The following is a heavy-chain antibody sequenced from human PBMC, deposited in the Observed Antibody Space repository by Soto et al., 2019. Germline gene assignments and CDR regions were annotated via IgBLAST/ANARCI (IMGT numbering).Heavy chain of an antibody. J-gene: IGHJ6*02. V-gene: IGHV1-18*01. CDR3: ARVRLRIAVAGDYGMDV. Sequence: ASVKVSCKASGYTFTSYGISWVRQAPGQGLEWMGWISAYNGNTNYAQKLQGRVTMTTDTSTSTAYMELRSLRSDDTAVYYCARVRLRIAVAGDYGMDVWGQGTTVTVSS. CDR2: ISAYNGNT. CDR1: GYTFTSYG. D-gene: IGHD6-19*01.